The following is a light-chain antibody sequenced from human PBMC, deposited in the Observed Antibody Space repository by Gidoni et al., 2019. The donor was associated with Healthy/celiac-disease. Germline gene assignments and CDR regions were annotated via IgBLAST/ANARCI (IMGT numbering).Light chain of an antibody. V-gene: IGKV2-28*01. Sequence: DIVMTQSPLSLPVTPGEPASISCRSSQSLLHSNGYNYLDWYLQKQGQSPQLLIYLGSNRASGVPNRLSGSGSGTDFTLKISRVEAEDVGVYYCMQALQTPLFTFGPGTKVDIK. CDR2: LGS. CDR1: QSLLHSNGYNY. J-gene: IGKJ3*01. CDR3: MQALQTPLFT.